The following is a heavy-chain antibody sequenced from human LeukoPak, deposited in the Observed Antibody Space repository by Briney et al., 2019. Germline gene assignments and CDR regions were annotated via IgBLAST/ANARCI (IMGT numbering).Heavy chain of an antibody. Sequence: GGSLRLSCAASGFTFSSNYMSWVRQAPGKGLEWVSLIYSGGSTYYADPVKGRFTISRDNSKNTLYLQMNSLRAEDTAVYYCARGDYYDPQGMDVWGQGTTVTVSS. CDR3: ARGDYYDPQGMDV. CDR2: IYSGGST. V-gene: IGHV3-66*01. CDR1: GFTFSSNY. D-gene: IGHD3-22*01. J-gene: IGHJ6*02.